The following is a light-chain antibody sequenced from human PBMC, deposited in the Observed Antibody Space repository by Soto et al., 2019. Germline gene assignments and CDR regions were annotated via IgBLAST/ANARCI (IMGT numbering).Light chain of an antibody. CDR3: GTWDSSLSAV. CDR2: DNY. Sequence: QSVLTQPPSVSAAPGQKVTISCSGSSSNIGNNLVSWYQQLPGTAPKLLIYDNYKRPSGIPDRFSASKSGTSATLGITGLQTGDEADYYCGTWDSSLSAVFGAGTKLTVL. CDR1: SSNIGNNL. J-gene: IGLJ2*01. V-gene: IGLV1-51*01.